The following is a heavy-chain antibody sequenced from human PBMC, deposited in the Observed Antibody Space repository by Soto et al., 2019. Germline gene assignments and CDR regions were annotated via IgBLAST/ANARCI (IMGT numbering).Heavy chain of an antibody. CDR3: ARLDYYDILPGAFDY. Sequence: SETLSLTCAVYGGSFSGYYWSWIRQPPGKGLEWIGEINHSGSTNYNPSLKSRVTISVDTSKNQFSLKLSSVTAADTAVYYCARLDYYDILPGAFDYWGQGTLVTV. CDR1: GGSFSGYY. V-gene: IGHV4-34*01. J-gene: IGHJ4*02. D-gene: IGHD3-9*01. CDR2: INHSGST.